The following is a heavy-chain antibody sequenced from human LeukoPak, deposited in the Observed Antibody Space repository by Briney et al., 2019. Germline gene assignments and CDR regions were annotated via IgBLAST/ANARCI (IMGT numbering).Heavy chain of an antibody. CDR2: ITGNGATT. Sequence: PGGSLRLSCAASGFSFSNYGMNWVRQAPGKGLEWVSGITGNGATTYYADSMKGRFTISRDNSRNTVSLQMNSLRVEDASVYYCAKGGGSPRYYYYYYMDVWGKGTTVTISS. V-gene: IGHV3-23*01. CDR3: AKGGGSPRYYYYYYMDV. D-gene: IGHD3-10*01. CDR1: GFSFSNYG. J-gene: IGHJ6*03.